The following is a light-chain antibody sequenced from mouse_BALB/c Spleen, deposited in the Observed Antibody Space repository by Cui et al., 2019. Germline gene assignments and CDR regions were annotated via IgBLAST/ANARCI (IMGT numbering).Light chain of an antibody. J-gene: IGKJ4*01. CDR2: LTS. V-gene: IGKV4-68*01. CDR3: QQWSSNPFT. CDR1: SSVSY. Sequence: QIVLTQSPAPMTASPGEKVTMTCSDSSSVSYMYWYQQKPRSSPKPWIYLTSNLASGVPARFSGSGSGTSYSLTISSMEAEDVAAYYCQQWSSNPFTFGAGTKLEIK.